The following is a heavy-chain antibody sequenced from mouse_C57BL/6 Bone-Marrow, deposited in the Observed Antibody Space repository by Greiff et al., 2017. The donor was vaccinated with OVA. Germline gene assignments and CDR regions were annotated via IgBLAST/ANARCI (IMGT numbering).Heavy chain of an antibody. J-gene: IGHJ3*01. V-gene: IGHV1-80*01. CDR3: AREDYGSSFAWFAY. D-gene: IGHD1-1*01. Sequence: VQLQQSGAELVKPGASVKISCKASGYAFSSYWMNWVKQRPGKGLEWIGQIYPGDGDTNYNGKFKGKATLTADKSSSTAYMQLSSLTSEDSAFYFCAREDYGSSFAWFAYWGQGTLVTVSA. CDR2: IYPGDGDT. CDR1: GYAFSSYW.